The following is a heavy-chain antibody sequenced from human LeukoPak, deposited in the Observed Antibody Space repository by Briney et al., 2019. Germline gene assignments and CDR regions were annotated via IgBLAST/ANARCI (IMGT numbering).Heavy chain of an antibody. CDR2: IHNSGRT. CDR3: ARQGRYYYDSSGYSGNWFDP. V-gene: IGHV4-4*08. Sequence: SETLSLTCSVSGGSVSSYYWSWIRQSPGKGLEWIGYIHNSGRTNYNPSLKSRVTGFVDTSKNQVSLRLSSVTAADTAVYYCARQGRYYYDSSGYSGNWFDPWGQGTLVTVSS. J-gene: IGHJ5*02. D-gene: IGHD3-22*01. CDR1: GGSVSSYY.